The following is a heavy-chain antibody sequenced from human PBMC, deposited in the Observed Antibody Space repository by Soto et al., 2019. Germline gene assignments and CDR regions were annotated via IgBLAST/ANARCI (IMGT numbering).Heavy chain of an antibody. Sequence: GGSLRLSCAASGFTFSSYAMSWVRQAPGKGLEWVSAISGSGGSTYYADSVKGRFTISRDNSKNTLYLQMNSLRAEDTAVYYCAKDLTVGFTVTTHYYYYYGMDVWGQGTTVTVSS. D-gene: IGHD4-4*01. CDR2: ISGSGGST. J-gene: IGHJ6*02. CDR3: AKDLTVGFTVTTHYYYYYGMDV. CDR1: GFTFSSYA. V-gene: IGHV3-23*01.